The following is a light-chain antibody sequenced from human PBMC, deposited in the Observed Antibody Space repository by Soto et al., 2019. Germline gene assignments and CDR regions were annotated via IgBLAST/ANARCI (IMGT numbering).Light chain of an antibody. V-gene: IGKV1-9*01. CDR3: QHLNTYPLT. J-gene: IGKJ4*01. CDR1: QGIRSF. CDR2: GAS. Sequence: DIQLTQSPSFLSAAIGDRVTITCRASQGIRSFLAWYQQQPGKAPNLLISGASILRTGVPSRFSGSGSGTEFSLSISSLQPDDFATYYCQHLNTYPLTFGGGTKVEI.